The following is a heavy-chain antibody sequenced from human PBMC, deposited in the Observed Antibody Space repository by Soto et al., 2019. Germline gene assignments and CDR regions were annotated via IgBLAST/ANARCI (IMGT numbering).Heavy chain of an antibody. J-gene: IGHJ4*02. V-gene: IGHV1-8*01. CDR2: MNPNTGET. Sequence: QVQLVQSGAEVKKPGASVKVSCKASGYTITTYNNNWVRQAPGQGLEWMGWMNPNTGETGPTEKFEGRVSMTRDISEATAYMELSSLTSDDTGVYYCARQGSQYGSGNYLHWGQGTLVTVSS. CDR3: ARQGSQYGSGNYLH. D-gene: IGHD3-10*01. CDR1: GYTITTYN.